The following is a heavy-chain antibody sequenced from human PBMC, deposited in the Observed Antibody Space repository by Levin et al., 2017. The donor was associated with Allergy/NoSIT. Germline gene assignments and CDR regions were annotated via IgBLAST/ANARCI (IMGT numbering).Heavy chain of an antibody. V-gene: IGHV1-2*06. CDR3: TRDRDGSKDFDY. J-gene: IGHJ4*02. CDR1: GYTFSGYH. CDR2: INANNDGT. Sequence: ASVKVSCKASGYTFSGYHMHWVRQAPGQGLEWMGRINANNDGTKYAQKFQGRVNMTRDTSISTAYMELSRLSSDDTAVYYCTRDRDGSKDFDYWGQGTLVTVSS. D-gene: IGHD5-24*01.